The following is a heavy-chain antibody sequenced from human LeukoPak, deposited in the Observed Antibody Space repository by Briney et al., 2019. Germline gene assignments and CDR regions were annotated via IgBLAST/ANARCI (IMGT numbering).Heavy chain of an antibody. CDR3: ARDLRSSGFDY. D-gene: IGHD3-22*01. V-gene: IGHV3-7*01. CDR1: GFTFSNYW. J-gene: IGHJ4*02. Sequence: PGGSLRLSCEGSGFTFSNYWMGWVRQAPGKGLQWVANIKTDGSGKYYVDSVKGRFTISRDNAKNSLYLQMNSLRAEDTAVYYCARDLRSSGFDYWGQGTLVTVSS. CDR2: IKTDGSGK.